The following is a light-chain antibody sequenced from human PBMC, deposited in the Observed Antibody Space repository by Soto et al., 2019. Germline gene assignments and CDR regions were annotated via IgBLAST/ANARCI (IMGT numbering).Light chain of an antibody. CDR3: QQYDNSPPT. V-gene: IGKV3-20*01. CDR1: QSVGSH. CDR2: GAS. Sequence: EVVLTQSPGTLSLSLGERATLSCRASQSVGSHLAWYQQNPGQAPRLLMYGASTRGFGIPDRFSGSESGTDFTLTIDGLEPEDFALYFCQQYDNSPPTFGPGTTVDIE. J-gene: IGKJ3*01.